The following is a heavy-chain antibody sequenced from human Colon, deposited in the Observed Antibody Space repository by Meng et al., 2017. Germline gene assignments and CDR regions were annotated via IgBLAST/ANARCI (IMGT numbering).Heavy chain of an antibody. Sequence: QVQGKEVGPGLVKPSGTLSLTCTVSSGSFSSSNWWTWVRQPPGKGLEWIGEIYHSGNTNYNPSLKSRVTISVDKSKNQFSLKLNSVTAADTAVYFCARRAPLWFGELASFDSWGQGTLVTVSS. J-gene: IGHJ4*02. CDR2: IYHSGNT. CDR1: SGSFSSSNW. D-gene: IGHD3-10*01. V-gene: IGHV4-4*02. CDR3: ARRAPLWFGELASFDS.